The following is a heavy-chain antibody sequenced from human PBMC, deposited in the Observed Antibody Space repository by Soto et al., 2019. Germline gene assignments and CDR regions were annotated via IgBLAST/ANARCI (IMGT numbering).Heavy chain of an antibody. D-gene: IGHD5-12*01. CDR1: GFTFSRYG. CDR3: AKATVATIRPTRIYYYYGLDV. J-gene: IGHJ6*02. Sequence: QVQLVESGGGVVQPGRSLRLSCATSGFTFSRYGIHWVRQAPGKGLEWVAVTSHDGTNKYYTDSVKGRFIISRDNFKNTLYLEMNSLRAEDTAVYYCAKATVATIRPTRIYYYYGLDVWGQGTTVSVSS. V-gene: IGHV3-30*18. CDR2: TSHDGTNK.